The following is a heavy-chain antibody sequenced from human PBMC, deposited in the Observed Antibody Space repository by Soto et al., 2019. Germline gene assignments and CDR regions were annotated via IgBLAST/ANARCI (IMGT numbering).Heavy chain of an antibody. V-gene: IGHV2-26*01. D-gene: IGHD3-3*01. CDR3: ARNDTYYDLRGPYYVFDY. J-gene: IGHJ4*02. Sequence: QVTLKESGPVLVKPTETLTLTCAVSGFSLSNGRLGVSWIRQPPGKALEWLAHIFSNDEKSYTTSLKSRLTISKDTSKSQVVLIVTNMDPVDTATYYCARNDTYYDLRGPYYVFDYWGQGTLVTVSS. CDR1: GFSLSNGRLG. CDR2: IFSNDEK.